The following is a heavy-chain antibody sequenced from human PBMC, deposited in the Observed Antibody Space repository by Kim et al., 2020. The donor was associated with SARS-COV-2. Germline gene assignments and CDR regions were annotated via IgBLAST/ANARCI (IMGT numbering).Heavy chain of an antibody. V-gene: IGHV4-39*07. D-gene: IGHD4-4*01. CDR2: IYYSGST. Sequence: SETLSLTCTVSGGSISSSSYYWGWIRQPPGKGLEWIGSIYYSGSTYYNPSLKSRVTISVDTSKNQFSLKLSSVTAADTAVYYCARVFSNPTYYYYGMDVWGQGTTVTVSS. J-gene: IGHJ6*02. CDR3: ARVFSNPTYYYYGMDV. CDR1: GGSISSSSYY.